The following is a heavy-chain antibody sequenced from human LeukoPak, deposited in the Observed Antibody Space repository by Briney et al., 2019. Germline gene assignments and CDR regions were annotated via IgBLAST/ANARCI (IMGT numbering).Heavy chain of an antibody. CDR3: ATKYSGLSPFYY. D-gene: IGHD2-21*01. Sequence: GGSLRLSCAASGFSFRSFAMSWVRQAPGKGLEWAAGISDSGRDTRYADSVKGRFTISRDNSRDTLYLQVNNLRDDDSAIYYCATKYSGLSPFYYWGQGTLVTVSS. J-gene: IGHJ4*02. V-gene: IGHV3-23*01. CDR2: ISDSGRDT. CDR1: GFSFRSFA.